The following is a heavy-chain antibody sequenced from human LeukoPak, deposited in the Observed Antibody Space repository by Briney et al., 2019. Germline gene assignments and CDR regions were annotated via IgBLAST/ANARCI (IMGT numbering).Heavy chain of an antibody. CDR3: ARGVSGCPDY. Sequence: GGSLRLSCAASGFTFSSYAMHWVRQAPGKGLEWVAVISYDGSNKYYADSVKGRFTISRDNSKNTLYLQMNSLRAEDTAVYYCARGVSGCPDYWGQGTLVTVSS. D-gene: IGHD6-19*01. CDR2: ISYDGSNK. CDR1: GFTFSSYA. J-gene: IGHJ4*02. V-gene: IGHV3-30*04.